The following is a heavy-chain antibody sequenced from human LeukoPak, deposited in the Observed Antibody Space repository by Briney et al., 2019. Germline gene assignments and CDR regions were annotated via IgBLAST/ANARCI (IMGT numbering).Heavy chain of an antibody. Sequence: SETLSLTCTVSGGSISSYYWSWIRQPPGKGLDWIGYIYYSGSTNYNPSLKSRVTISVDTSKYQFSLKLSSVAAADTAVYYCARSRPTYYYYDSSGYYTLDAFDIWGQGTMVTVSS. CDR2: IYYSGST. CDR3: ARSRPTYYYYDSSGYYTLDAFDI. J-gene: IGHJ3*02. V-gene: IGHV4-59*12. D-gene: IGHD3-22*01. CDR1: GGSISSYY.